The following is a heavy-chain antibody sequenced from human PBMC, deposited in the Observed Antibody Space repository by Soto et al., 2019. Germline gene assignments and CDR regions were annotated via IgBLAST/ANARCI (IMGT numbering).Heavy chain of an antibody. CDR2: IIPILGIA. J-gene: IGHJ5*02. V-gene: IGHV1-69*08. D-gene: IGHD3-22*01. Sequence: QVQLVQSGAEVKKPGSSVKVSCKASGGTFSSYTISWVRQAPGQGLEWMGRIIPILGIANYAQKFQGRVTXSADKSTSTAYMELSSLRSEDTAVYYCARDDSWFDPWGQGTLVTVSS. CDR1: GGTFSSYT. CDR3: ARDDSWFDP.